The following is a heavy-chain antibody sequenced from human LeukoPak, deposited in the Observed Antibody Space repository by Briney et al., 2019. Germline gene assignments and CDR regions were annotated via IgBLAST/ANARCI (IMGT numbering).Heavy chain of an antibody. CDR2: ISTYNGNT. D-gene: IGHD6-19*01. J-gene: IGHJ4*02. Sequence: ASVTVSCKASGYSFTTYGITWVRQAPGQGLEWMGWISTYNGNTKYSQKLQGRVTMTTDTSTTTVYMELRSLRSDDTTAYYCARDPNQYEAVHPFDYWGQGTLVTVSS. V-gene: IGHV1-18*01. CDR3: ARDPNQYEAVHPFDY. CDR1: GYSFTTYG.